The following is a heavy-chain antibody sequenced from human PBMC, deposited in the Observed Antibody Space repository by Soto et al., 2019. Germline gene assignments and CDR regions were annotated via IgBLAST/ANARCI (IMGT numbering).Heavy chain of an antibody. CDR3: ARGAKTGYYYYYYGMDV. J-gene: IGHJ6*02. CDR1: GGYFSPND. CDR2: IYYSGST. V-gene: IGHV4-59*01. D-gene: IGHD1-1*01. Sequence: SESLYITSTVSGGYFSPNDCSRIRQHTGKGLEWIGYIYYSGSTSYNPSLQSRVTISVDTSKNQFSLKLSSVTAADTAVYYCARGAKTGYYYYYYGMDVWGQGTTVTVSS.